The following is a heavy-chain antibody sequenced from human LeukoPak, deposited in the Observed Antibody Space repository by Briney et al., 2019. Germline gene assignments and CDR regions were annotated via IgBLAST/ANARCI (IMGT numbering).Heavy chain of an antibody. V-gene: IGHV4-31*03. J-gene: IGHJ3*02. Sequence: SQTLSLTCTVSGGSISSGSYYWSWIRQPAGKGLEWIGYIYYSGSTYYNPSLKSRVTISVDTSKNQFSLKLSSVTAADTAVYYCARESVTRAKDAFDIWGQGTMVTVSS. CDR3: ARESVTRAKDAFDI. CDR2: IYYSGST. CDR1: GGSISSGSYY.